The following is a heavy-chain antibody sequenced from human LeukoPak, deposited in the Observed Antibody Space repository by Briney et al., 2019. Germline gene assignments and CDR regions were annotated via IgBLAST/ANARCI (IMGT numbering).Heavy chain of an antibody. J-gene: IGHJ6*02. CDR3: ARAPHGMDV. V-gene: IGHV3-30-3*01. Sequence: PGGSLRLSCAASGFTFSSYAMTWVRQAPGKGLEWVAVISYDGSNKYYADSVKGRFTISRDDSKNTLYLQMNSLRAEDTAVYYCARAPHGMDVWGQGTTVTVSS. CDR1: GFTFSSYA. CDR2: ISYDGSNK.